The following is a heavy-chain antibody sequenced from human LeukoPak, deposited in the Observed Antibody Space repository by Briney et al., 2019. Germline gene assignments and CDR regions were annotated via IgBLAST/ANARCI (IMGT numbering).Heavy chain of an antibody. J-gene: IGHJ6*03. Sequence: KPSETLSLTCAVYGGSFCGFYWSWIRQPPGKGLEWIGEINHSGSTNYNPSLKSLVTISVDTSKNQFSLKLSSVTAADTAVYYCATVVVPAAISVSMDVWGKGTTVTVSS. CDR3: ATVVVPAAISVSMDV. V-gene: IGHV4-34*01. D-gene: IGHD2-2*02. CDR1: GGSFCGFY. CDR2: INHSGST.